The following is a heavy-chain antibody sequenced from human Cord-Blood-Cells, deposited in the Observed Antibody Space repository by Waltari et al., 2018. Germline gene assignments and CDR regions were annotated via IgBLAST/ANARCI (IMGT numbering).Heavy chain of an antibody. J-gene: IGHJ1*01. CDR3: ARAPHANWNYAEYFQH. CDR2: IIPILGIA. Sequence: QVQLVPSGAEVTKPGSAAKAPCQPSRGPSSRHAIRWAREALSQGLEWMGRIIPILGIANYAQKFQGSVTITADKSTSTAYMELSSLRPEDTAVYYCARAPHANWNYAEYFQHWGQGTLVTISS. CDR1: RGPSSRHA. V-gene: IGHV1-69*09. D-gene: IGHD1-7*01.